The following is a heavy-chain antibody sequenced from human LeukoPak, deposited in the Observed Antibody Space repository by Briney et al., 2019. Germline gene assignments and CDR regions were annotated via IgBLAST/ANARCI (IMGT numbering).Heavy chain of an antibody. V-gene: IGHV4-59*08. CDR1: GGSISSYY. CDR2: IYYSGST. J-gene: IGHJ4*02. Sequence: SETLSLTCTVSGGSISSYYWSWIRQPPGKGLEWIGYIYYSGSTNYNPSLKSRVTISVDTSKNQFSLKLSSVTAADTAVYYCARHMNYYDSSGYRGGYYFDYWGQGTLVTVSP. CDR3: ARHMNYYDSSGYRGGYYFDY. D-gene: IGHD3-22*01.